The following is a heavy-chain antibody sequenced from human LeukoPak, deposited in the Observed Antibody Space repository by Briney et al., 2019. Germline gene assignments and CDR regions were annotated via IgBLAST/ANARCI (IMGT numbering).Heavy chain of an antibody. V-gene: IGHV1-18*01. Sequence: ASVEVSCKASGYTFTSYGISWVRQAPGQGLEWMGWISAYNGNTNYAQKLQGRVTMTTHTSTSTAYMELRSLRSEDTAVYYCARVVGLTGYSSSWYSGYYYYMDVWGKGTTVTVSS. CDR1: GYTFTSYG. J-gene: IGHJ6*03. CDR3: ARVVGLTGYSSSWYSGYYYYMDV. D-gene: IGHD6-13*01. CDR2: ISAYNGNT.